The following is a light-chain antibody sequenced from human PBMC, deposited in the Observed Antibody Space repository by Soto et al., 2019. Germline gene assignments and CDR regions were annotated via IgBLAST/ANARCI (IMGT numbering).Light chain of an antibody. CDR1: STDVGDYNF. CDR3: SSYAGSSNFVL. Sequence: QSVLTQPPSASGSPGQSVTISCTGTSTDVGDYNFVSWYQQHPGKAPKLMIYEVYKRPSGVPDRFSGSKSGYTASLTVSGLQAEDEAYYYCSSYAGSSNFVLFGGGTKLTVL. J-gene: IGLJ2*01. CDR2: EVY. V-gene: IGLV2-8*01.